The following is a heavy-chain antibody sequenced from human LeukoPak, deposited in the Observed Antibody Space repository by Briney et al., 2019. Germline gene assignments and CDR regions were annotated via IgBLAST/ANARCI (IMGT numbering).Heavy chain of an antibody. V-gene: IGHV1-2*02. Sequence: APVKVSCKASGYTFTGYYMHWVRQAPGQGLEWMGWINPNSGGTSYAQKFQGRVTMTRDTSISTAYMELSRLRSDDTAVYYCARGGWIQLTVNAFFGYWGQGTLVTVSS. CDR3: ARGGWIQLTVNAFFGY. J-gene: IGHJ4*02. CDR2: INPNSGGT. D-gene: IGHD5-18*01. CDR1: GYTFTGYY.